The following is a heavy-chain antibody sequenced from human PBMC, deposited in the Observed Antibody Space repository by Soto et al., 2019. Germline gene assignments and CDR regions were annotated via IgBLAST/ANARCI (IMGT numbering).Heavy chain of an antibody. CDR3: ARGEGESSGYYEVAD. Sequence: QVQVVQSGAEVKKPGSSVKVSCKASGGTFSSDAISWVRQAPGQGLEWMGGIIPIFGTTNYAQKFQGRVTITADESTSTAYMELRSLRSEDTAVYYCARGEGESSGYYEVADWGQGTRVTVSS. CDR2: IIPIFGTT. V-gene: IGHV1-69*01. D-gene: IGHD3-22*01. CDR1: GGTFSSDA. J-gene: IGHJ4*02.